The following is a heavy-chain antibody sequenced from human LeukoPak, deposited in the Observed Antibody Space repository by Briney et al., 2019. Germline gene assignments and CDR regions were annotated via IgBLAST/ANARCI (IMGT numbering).Heavy chain of an antibody. Sequence: SETLSLTCTVSGGSISSYYWSWIRQHPGKGLEWIGYIYYSGSTYYNPSLKSRVTISVDTSKNQFSLKLSSVTAADTAVYYCARRVPGTMVRSWYFDLWGRGTLVTVSS. CDR3: ARRVPGTMVRSWYFDL. V-gene: IGHV4-59*06. J-gene: IGHJ2*01. CDR2: IYYSGST. D-gene: IGHD3-10*01. CDR1: GGSISSYY.